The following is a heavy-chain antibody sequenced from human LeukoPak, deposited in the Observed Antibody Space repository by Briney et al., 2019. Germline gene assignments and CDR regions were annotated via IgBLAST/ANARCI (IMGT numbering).Heavy chain of an antibody. CDR1: GFTFSSYA. V-gene: IGHV3-21*01. Sequence: PGGSLRLSCVASGFTFSSYAMNWVRQAPGKGLEWVSSISSSSSYIYYADSVKGRFTISRDNAKNSLYLQMDSLRAEDTAVYYCARDRPVGGSESYYNDWDFDDWSQETLVTVYS. J-gene: IGHJ4*02. CDR2: ISSSSSYI. CDR3: ARDRPVGGSESYYNDWDFDD. D-gene: IGHD3-10*01.